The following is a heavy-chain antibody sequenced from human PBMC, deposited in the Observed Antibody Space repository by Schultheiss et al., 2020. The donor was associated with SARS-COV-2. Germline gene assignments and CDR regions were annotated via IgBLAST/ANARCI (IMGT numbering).Heavy chain of an antibody. D-gene: IGHD6-13*01. CDR3: ARGGASSLPFDY. Sequence: SQTLSLTCTVSGGSISSYYWSWIRQPPGKGLEWIGYIYYSGSTTYNPSLKSRVTISVDTSKNQISLKLRSVTAADTAVYFCARGGASSLPFDYWGQGALVTVSS. V-gene: IGHV4-59*08. CDR1: GGSISSYY. CDR2: IYYSGST. J-gene: IGHJ4*02.